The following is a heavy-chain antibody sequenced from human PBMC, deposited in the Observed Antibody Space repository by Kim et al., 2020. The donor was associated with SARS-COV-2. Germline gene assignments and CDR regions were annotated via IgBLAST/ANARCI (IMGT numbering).Heavy chain of an antibody. J-gene: IGHJ4*02. CDR3: ARLASSSWSFVY. Sequence: YSPSFQGQVTTSADKSISTAYLQWSSLKASDTAMYYCARLASSSWSFVYWGQGTLVTVSS. V-gene: IGHV5-51*01. D-gene: IGHD6-13*01.